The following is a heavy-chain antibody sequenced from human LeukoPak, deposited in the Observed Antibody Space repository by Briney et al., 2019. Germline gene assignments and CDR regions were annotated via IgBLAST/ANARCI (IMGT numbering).Heavy chain of an antibody. CDR3: ARDSCTNGVCHIPSRALDP. Sequence: GSLRLSCAASGFTFSSYSMNWVRQAPGKGLEWIGEIYHSGSTNYNPSLKSRVTISVDKSKNQFSLKLSSVTAADTAVYYCARDSCTNGVCHIPSRALDPWGQGTLVTVSS. CDR2: IYHSGST. D-gene: IGHD2-8*01. J-gene: IGHJ5*02. CDR1: GFTFSSYSM. V-gene: IGHV4-4*02.